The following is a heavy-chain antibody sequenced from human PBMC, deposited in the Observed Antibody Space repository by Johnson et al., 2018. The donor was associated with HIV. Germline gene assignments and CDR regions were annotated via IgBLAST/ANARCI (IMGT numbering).Heavy chain of an antibody. CDR2: ISGSGGST. V-gene: IGHV3-20*04. CDR3: ARDAAPYYYDSSGGGGFDI. CDR1: GFTFDDYG. D-gene: IGHD3-22*01. Sequence: VQLVESGGGVVRPGGSLRLSCAASGFTFDDYGMSWVRQAPGKGLEWVSAISGSGGSTYYADSVKGRFTISRDNAKNTLYLQMNSLRAEDTAVYYCARDAAPYYYDSSGGGGFDIWGQGTMVTVSS. J-gene: IGHJ3*02.